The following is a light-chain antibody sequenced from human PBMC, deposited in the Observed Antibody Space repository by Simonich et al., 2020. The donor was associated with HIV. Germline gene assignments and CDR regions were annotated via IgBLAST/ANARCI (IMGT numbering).Light chain of an antibody. Sequence: DVVMTQSPLSLPVTLGQPASISCRASQSLLHCDVKTYLYWYLQKPGQSPQLLIYEVSNRFSGVPDRFTGSGSGTDFTLKISRVEAEDVGVYYCMQSRQLPLTFGQGTKVEIK. CDR2: EVS. CDR3: MQSRQLPLT. J-gene: IGKJ1*01. V-gene: IGKV2D-29*02. CDR1: QSLLHCDVKTY.